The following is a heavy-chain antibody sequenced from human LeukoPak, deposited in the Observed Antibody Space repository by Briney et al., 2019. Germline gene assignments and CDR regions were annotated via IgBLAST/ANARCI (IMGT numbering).Heavy chain of an antibody. J-gene: IGHJ6*04. Sequence: GGSLRLSCAASGFTFSSYSMNWVRQAPGKGLEWVSSISSSSSYIYYADSVKGRFTISRDNAKNSLYLQMNSLRAEDTAVYYCARGIVVVPAAIPYYGMDVWGKGTTVTVSS. D-gene: IGHD2-2*01. CDR3: ARGIVVVPAAIPYYGMDV. CDR2: ISSSSSYI. CDR1: GFTFSSYS. V-gene: IGHV3-21*01.